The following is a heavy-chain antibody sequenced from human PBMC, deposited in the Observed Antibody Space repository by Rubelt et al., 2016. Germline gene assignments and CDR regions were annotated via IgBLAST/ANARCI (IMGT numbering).Heavy chain of an antibody. J-gene: IGHJ4*02. D-gene: IGHD2-15*01. V-gene: IGHV3-30*03. Sequence: QVQLVESGGGVVQPGRSLRLSCAASGSTFSSYGMHWVRQAPGKGLEWVAVISFDGSNKYVADSVKGRFTISRDNSKNTLYLQMNSLRAEDTAVYYCARGAVSYYFDYWGQGTLVTVSS. CDR3: ARGAVSYYFDY. CDR1: GSTFSSYG. CDR2: ISFDGSNK.